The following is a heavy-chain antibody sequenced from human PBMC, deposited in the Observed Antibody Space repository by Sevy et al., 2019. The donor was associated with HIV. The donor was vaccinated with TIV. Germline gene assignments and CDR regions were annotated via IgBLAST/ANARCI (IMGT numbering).Heavy chain of an antibody. CDR3: ARAQGQWLVSALGEEGTVTPGELDY. Sequence: SETLSLTCTVSGYSISSGYYWGWIRQPPGKGLEWIGSIYHSGSTYYNPSLKSRVTISVDTSKNQFSLKLSSVTAADTAVYYCARAQGQWLVSALGEEGTVTPGELDYWGQGTLVTVSS. V-gene: IGHV4-38-2*02. CDR2: IYHSGST. D-gene: IGHD6-19*01. CDR1: GYSISSGYY. J-gene: IGHJ4*02.